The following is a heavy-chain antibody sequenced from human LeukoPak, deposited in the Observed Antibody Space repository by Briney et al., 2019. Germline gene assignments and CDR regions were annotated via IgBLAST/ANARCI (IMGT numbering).Heavy chain of an antibody. V-gene: IGHV4-4*02. CDR2: IAHDGTT. D-gene: IGHD1-26*01. CDR1: GGSIDITNY. J-gene: IGHJ4*02. CDR3: TREDRPYCPFAY. Sequence: PSETLSLACGVSGGSIDITNYWSWVRQAPGKGLEWIGEIAHDGTTNYNPSLRSRVAMSFDRANNQFSLSLTSVTAADTAVYYCTREDRPYCPFAYWGQGVLVTVSS.